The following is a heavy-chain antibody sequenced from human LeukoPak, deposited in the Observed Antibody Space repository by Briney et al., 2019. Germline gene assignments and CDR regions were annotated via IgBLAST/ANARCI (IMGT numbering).Heavy chain of an antibody. J-gene: IGHJ4*02. CDR2: IRYDGSNK. V-gene: IGHV3-30*02. CDR3: ASRPAAIDFDY. Sequence: GGSLRLSCAASGFTFSSYGMHWVRQAPGKGLEWVAFIRYDGSNKYYADSVKGRFTISRDNSKNTLYLQMNSLRVEGTAVYYCASRPAAIDFDYWGQGTLVTVSS. CDR1: GFTFSSYG. D-gene: IGHD2-2*01.